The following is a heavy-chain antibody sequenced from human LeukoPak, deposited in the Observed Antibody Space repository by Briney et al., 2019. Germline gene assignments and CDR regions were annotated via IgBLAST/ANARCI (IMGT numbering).Heavy chain of an antibody. V-gene: IGHV1-2*02. CDR1: GGTFSSYA. Sequence: ASVKVSCKASGGTFSSYAISWVRQAPGQGLEWMGWINPNSGGTNYAQKFQGRVTMTRDTSISTAYMELSRLRSDDTAVYYCARRDGYNRFAFDIWGQGTMVTVSS. CDR2: INPNSGGT. J-gene: IGHJ3*02. CDR3: ARRDGYNRFAFDI. D-gene: IGHD5-24*01.